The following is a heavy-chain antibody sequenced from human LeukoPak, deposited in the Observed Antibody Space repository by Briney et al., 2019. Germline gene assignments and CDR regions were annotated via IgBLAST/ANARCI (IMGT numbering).Heavy chain of an antibody. J-gene: IGHJ4*02. CDR2: IRSKANSYAT. Sequence: GGSLRLSCAASGFTFSGSAMHWVRQASGKGLEWVGRIRSKANSYATAYAASVKGGFTISRDDSKNTAYLQMNSLKTEDTAVYYCTRRTPDGTDYWGQGTLVTVSS. CDR1: GFTFSGSA. V-gene: IGHV3-73*01. CDR3: TRRTPDGTDY.